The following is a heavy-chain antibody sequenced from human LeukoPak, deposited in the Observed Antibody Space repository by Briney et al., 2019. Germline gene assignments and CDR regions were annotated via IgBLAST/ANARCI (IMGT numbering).Heavy chain of an antibody. CDR3: ARVDDGYCSGDSCGDY. V-gene: IGHV3-7*01. CDR1: GFTFSNYW. Sequence: GGSLRHSCAASGFTFSNYWMGWVRQAPGEGLEWVANIKQDGSEKRYVDPVKGRFTISRDNAKNSLYLQMNSLRAEDTAVYYCARVDDGYCSGDSCGDYWGQGTLVTVSS. CDR2: IKQDGSEK. J-gene: IGHJ4*02. D-gene: IGHD2-15*01.